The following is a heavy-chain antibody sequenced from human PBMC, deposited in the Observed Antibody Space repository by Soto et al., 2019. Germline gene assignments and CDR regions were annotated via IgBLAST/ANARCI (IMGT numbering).Heavy chain of an antibody. CDR3: AKDPDYGDPMGWFEP. V-gene: IGHV3-23*01. D-gene: IGHD4-17*01. Sequence: GGSLRLSCAASGFTFSSYAMIWVRQAPGKGLEWVSAISGSGGSTYYADSVKGRFTISRDNSKNTLYLQMNSLRAEDTAVYYCAKDPDYGDPMGWFEPWGQGTLVTVSS. CDR2: ISGSGGST. J-gene: IGHJ5*02. CDR1: GFTFSSYA.